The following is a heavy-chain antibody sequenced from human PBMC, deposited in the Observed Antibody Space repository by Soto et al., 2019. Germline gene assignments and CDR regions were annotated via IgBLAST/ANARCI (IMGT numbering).Heavy chain of an antibody. D-gene: IGHD6-19*01. CDR1: GFTFDEYA. Sequence: EVQLVESGGGLVQPGRSLRLSCTASGFTFDEYAMHWVRQPLGKGLEWVSGTTWNSDIIAYADSVKGRFTISRDDAKSSLYLQMNSLRAEDTALYYCLRVNASGPYYSGMDVWGQGTTVTVPS. J-gene: IGHJ6*02. CDR3: LRVNASGPYYSGMDV. V-gene: IGHV3-9*01. CDR2: TTWNSDII.